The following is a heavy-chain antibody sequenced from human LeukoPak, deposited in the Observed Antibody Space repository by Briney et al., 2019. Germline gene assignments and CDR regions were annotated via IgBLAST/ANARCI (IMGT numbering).Heavy chain of an antibody. V-gene: IGHV3-30*04. Sequence: GGSLRLSCAASGFTFSSYAMHWVHQAPGKGLEWVAVISYDGSNKYYADSVKGRFTISRDNSKNTLYLQMNSLRAEDTAVYYCARASNDYGDYDYWGQGTLVTVSS. D-gene: IGHD4-17*01. J-gene: IGHJ4*02. CDR1: GFTFSSYA. CDR3: ARASNDYGDYDY. CDR2: ISYDGSNK.